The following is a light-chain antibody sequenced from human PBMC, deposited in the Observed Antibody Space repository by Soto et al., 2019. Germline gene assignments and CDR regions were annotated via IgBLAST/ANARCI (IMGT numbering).Light chain of an antibody. CDR1: QGISRP. V-gene: IGKV1D-12*01. CDR2: AAS. J-gene: IGKJ5*01. CDR3: QQADTFPIT. Sequence: DIQITQSPSSVSSSVLDRFTISCQASQGISRPLAWYQQKPGKAPKLLIYAASSLQSGVPSRFSGSGFGTDFTLTISSLQPEDSAIYYCQQADTFPITFGQGTRLEIK.